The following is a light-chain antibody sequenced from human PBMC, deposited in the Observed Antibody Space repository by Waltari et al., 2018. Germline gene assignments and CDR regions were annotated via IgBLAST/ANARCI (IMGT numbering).Light chain of an antibody. CDR1: SSNIEGNY. J-gene: IGLJ3*02. CDR3: GTWDTSLNAAV. CDR2: ENN. V-gene: IGLV1-51*02. Sequence: QSVLTQPPSVSAAPGQKVTISCSGSSSNIEGNYVCWYQQLPGTAPKLIIYENNKWPSGIPDRFSGSKSGTSATLGITGLQTGDEADYYCGTWDTSLNAAVFGGGTKLTVL.